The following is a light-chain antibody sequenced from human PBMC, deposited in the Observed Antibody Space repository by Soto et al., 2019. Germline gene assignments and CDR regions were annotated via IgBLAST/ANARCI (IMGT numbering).Light chain of an antibody. CDR3: SSYTTSSVVV. CDR1: SSDVGAYNY. V-gene: IGLV2-14*01. CDR2: EVS. Sequence: QSALTQPASVSGSPGQSITISCTGTSSDVGAYNYVSWYQQHPGKAPKLMIYEVSNRPSGVSNRFSGSKSGNTASLTISGLQTEYEADYYCSSYTTSSVVVFGGGTKVTVL. J-gene: IGLJ2*01.